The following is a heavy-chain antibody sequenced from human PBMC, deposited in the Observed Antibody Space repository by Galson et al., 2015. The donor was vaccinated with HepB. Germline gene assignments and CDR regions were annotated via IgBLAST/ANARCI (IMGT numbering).Heavy chain of an antibody. D-gene: IGHD6-13*01. V-gene: IGHV1-18*04. Sequence: SVKVSCKASGYTFTGYGISWVRQAPGQGLEWMGWISAYNGNTKYAQKLQGRVTMTTDTSTSTAYMELRSLRSDDTAVYYCARTRYSSSWIDGCYDSGGYFDFWGQGTLVTVSS. J-gene: IGHJ4*02. CDR2: ISAYNGNT. CDR1: GYTFTGYG. CDR3: ARTRYSSSWIDGCYDSGGYFDF.